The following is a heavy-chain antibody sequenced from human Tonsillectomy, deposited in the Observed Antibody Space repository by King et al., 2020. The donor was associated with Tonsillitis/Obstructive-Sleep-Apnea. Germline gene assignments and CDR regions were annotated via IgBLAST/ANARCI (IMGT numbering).Heavy chain of an antibody. CDR3: ARDQEGGGDAFDV. J-gene: IGHJ3*01. CDR1: GFSVSSKS. CDR2: IFNAGNT. Sequence: VQLVESGGGLIRPGGSLRLSCAASGFSVSSKSMIWVRQAPHKGLEWVSLIFNAGNTYYTDSVKGRFTISRDSSKNMVYLQMDSRRAEDTATYYCARDQEGGGDAFDVWGQGTMVTVSS. D-gene: IGHD3-16*01. V-gene: IGHV3-53*01.